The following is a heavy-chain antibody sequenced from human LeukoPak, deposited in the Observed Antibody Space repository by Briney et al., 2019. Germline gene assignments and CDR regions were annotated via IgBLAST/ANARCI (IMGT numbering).Heavy chain of an antibody. D-gene: IGHD3-9*01. CDR2: IYPGDSVT. CDR1: GYSFTCYW. J-gene: IGHJ4*02. Sequence: LGESLKISCKGSGYSFTCYWIGWVRQMPGKGLAWQGIIYPGDSVTRYSPSFQGQVTISADKSISTAYLQWSSLKASDTAMYYCARSYDILTGYWYYFDYWGQGTLVTVSS. V-gene: IGHV5-51*01. CDR3: ARSYDILTGYWYYFDY.